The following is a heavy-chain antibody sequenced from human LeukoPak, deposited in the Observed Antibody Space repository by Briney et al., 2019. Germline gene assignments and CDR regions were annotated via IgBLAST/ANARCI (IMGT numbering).Heavy chain of an antibody. Sequence: SETLSLTCTVSGGSISSGSYYWSWIRQPAGKGLEWTGRIYTSGSTNYNPSLKSRVTISVDTSKNQFSLKLSSVTAADTAVYYCARGGLQRGGGDFDYWGQGTLVTVSS. J-gene: IGHJ4*02. CDR1: GGSISSGSYY. V-gene: IGHV4-61*02. CDR3: ARGGLQRGGGDFDY. D-gene: IGHD3-16*01. CDR2: IYTSGST.